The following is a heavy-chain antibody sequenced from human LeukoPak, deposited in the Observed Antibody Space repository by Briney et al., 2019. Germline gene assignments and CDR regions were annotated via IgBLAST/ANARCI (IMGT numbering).Heavy chain of an antibody. CDR2: IWYDGHNK. J-gene: IGHJ4*02. CDR1: GFTFSSYG. CDR3: AREWGLIAVAGGPGY. D-gene: IGHD2-21*01. Sequence: GRSLRLSCAASGFTFSSYGMHWVRQAPGKGLQWLAIIWYDGHNKYYADSVKGRFTISRDNSKNTLFLEMNDLKAEDTAVYYCAREWGLIAVAGGPGYWGQGTLVTVSS. V-gene: IGHV3-33*08.